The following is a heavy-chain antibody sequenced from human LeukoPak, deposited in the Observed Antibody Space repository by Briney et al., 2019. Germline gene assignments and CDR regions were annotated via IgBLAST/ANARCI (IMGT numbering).Heavy chain of an antibody. D-gene: IGHD2-8*01. CDR2: INPNSGGT. Sequence: ASVKVSCKASGYTFTGYYMHWVGQAPGQGLEWMGWINPNSGGTNYAQKFQGRVTMTRDTSISTAYMELSRLRSDDTAVYYCARDHCTNGVCYTSVYWGQGTLVTVSS. J-gene: IGHJ4*02. CDR3: ARDHCTNGVCYTSVY. CDR1: GYTFTGYY. V-gene: IGHV1-2*02.